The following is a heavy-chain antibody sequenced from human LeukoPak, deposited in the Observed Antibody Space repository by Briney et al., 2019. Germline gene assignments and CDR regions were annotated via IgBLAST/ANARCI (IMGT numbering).Heavy chain of an antibody. CDR2: VSYSGRT. D-gene: IGHD3/OR15-3a*01. CDR1: GDSIGDFY. CDR3: ARDLGLSYAFDI. J-gene: IGHJ3*02. Sequence: SETLSLTCTVSGDSIGDFYWSWIRQPPGKALDWIGYVSYSGRTNYNPSLRSRVTISVGTSKNQFSLILTSVTAADTAVYFCARDLGLSYAFDIWGQGTMVSVSS. V-gene: IGHV4-59*01.